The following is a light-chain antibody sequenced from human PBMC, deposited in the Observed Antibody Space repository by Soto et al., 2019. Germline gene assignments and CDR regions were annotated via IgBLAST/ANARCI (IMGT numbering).Light chain of an antibody. V-gene: IGLV2-11*01. CDR2: DVT. CDR1: SSDVGGYNF. CDR3: CSYVGSYTSYV. Sequence: QSALTQPRSVSGSPGQSVTISCTGTSSDVGGYNFVSWYQQHPGKAPKFMIYDVTKRPSGVPDRFSGSKSGNTASLTISGLQPEDEADYYCCSYVGSYTSYVFGTGTKLTVL. J-gene: IGLJ1*01.